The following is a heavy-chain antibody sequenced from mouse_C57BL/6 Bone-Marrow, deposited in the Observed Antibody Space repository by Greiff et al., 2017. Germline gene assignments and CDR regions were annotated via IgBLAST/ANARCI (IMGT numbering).Heavy chain of an antibody. CDR2: IYPGDGDT. D-gene: IGHD1-1*01. CDR3: ARGDYGSSTLPMDD. J-gene: IGHJ4*01. CDR1: GYAFSSYW. V-gene: IGHV1-80*01. Sequence: VQLQESGAELVKPGASVKISCKASGYAFSSYWMNWVKQRPGKGLEWIGQIYPGDGDTNYNGKFKGKATLTADKSSSTAYMQLSSLTSEVSAVYCGARGDYGSSTLPMDDWGQGTSVTVSS.